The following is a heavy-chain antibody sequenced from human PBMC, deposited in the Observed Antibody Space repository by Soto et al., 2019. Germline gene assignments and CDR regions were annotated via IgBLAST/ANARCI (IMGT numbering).Heavy chain of an antibody. J-gene: IGHJ3*02. D-gene: IGHD1-1*01. Sequence: EVQLLESGGGLVQPGGSLRLSCVVSGFTFSNYAMSWVRQAPGKGLEWVSGIGGSGVSTKYADSVKGRFTISRDNSKNTLYLQMNSLRSEDTAVYHCAQKNDTKGAFDIWGQGTMVTVSS. V-gene: IGHV3-23*01. CDR1: GFTFSNYA. CDR3: AQKNDTKGAFDI. CDR2: IGGSGVST.